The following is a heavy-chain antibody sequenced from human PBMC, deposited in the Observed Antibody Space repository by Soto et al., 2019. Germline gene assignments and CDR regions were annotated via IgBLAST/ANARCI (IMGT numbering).Heavy chain of an antibody. D-gene: IGHD6-19*01. CDR2: IYSGGST. CDR1: GFTVSSNY. CDR3: ARMVAVAGAQKYPRCFDL. V-gene: IGHV3-53*04. Sequence: EVQLVESGGGLVQPGGSLRLSCAASGFTVSSNYMSWVRQAPGKGLEWVSVIYSGGSTYYADSVKGRFTISRHNSKNTLYLQMNGLRADDTAVYYCARMVAVAGAQKYPRCFDLWGRGTLVTVSS. J-gene: IGHJ2*01.